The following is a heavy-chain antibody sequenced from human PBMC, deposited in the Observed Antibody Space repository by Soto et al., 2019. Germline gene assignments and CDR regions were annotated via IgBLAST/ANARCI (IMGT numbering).Heavy chain of an antibody. D-gene: IGHD4-17*01. V-gene: IGHV3-21*01. J-gene: IGHJ4*02. CDR1: GFIFSNYS. CDR2: ISAAGTYI. Sequence: GGSLRLSCAASGFIFSNYSMNWVRQAPGKGLEWVSSISAAGTYIYYADSMKGRFTISRDNAKNSLSLQMNSLRAEDTAVYYCARGGGPFMNSVTNPFDYWGQGTLVTVSS. CDR3: ARGGGPFMNSVTNPFDY.